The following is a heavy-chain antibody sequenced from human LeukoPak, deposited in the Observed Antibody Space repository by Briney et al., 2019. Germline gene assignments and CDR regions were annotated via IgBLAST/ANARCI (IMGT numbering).Heavy chain of an antibody. V-gene: IGHV4-59*01. J-gene: IGHJ6*02. CDR1: GGSISSYY. CDR3: AKRSAAGYYYYGMDV. D-gene: IGHD3-9*01. Sequence: KPSETLSLTCTVSGGSISSYYWSWIRQPPGKGLEWIGYIYYSGSTNYNPSLKSRVTISVDTSKNQFSLKLSSVTAADTAVYYCAKRSAAGYYYYGMDVWGQGTTVTVSS. CDR2: IYYSGST.